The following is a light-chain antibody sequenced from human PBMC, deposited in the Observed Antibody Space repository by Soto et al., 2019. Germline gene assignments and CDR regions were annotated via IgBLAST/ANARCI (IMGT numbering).Light chain of an antibody. CDR3: QQYYSYPQT. Sequence: DIQMTHSPSTLSGSVGYIVTITCRSSQTISSWLALYQQTPGKAPKLLIYAASTLQSGVPSRFSGSGSVTDFTLTISCLQSEDFATYYCQQYYSYPQTFGQGTKVDIK. CDR1: QTISSW. J-gene: IGKJ1*01. CDR2: AAS. V-gene: IGKV1-5*01.